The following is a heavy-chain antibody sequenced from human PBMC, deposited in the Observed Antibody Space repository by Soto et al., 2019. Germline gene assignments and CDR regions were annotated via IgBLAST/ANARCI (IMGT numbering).Heavy chain of an antibody. J-gene: IGHJ6*03. CDR3: ARDHSPTFYYYYYMDV. V-gene: IGHV3-11*01. D-gene: IGHD2-15*01. CDR2: ISSSGSTI. CDR1: GFTFSDYY. Sequence: GGSLRLSCAASGFTFSDYYMSWIRQAPGKGLEWVSYISSSGSTIYYADSVKGRFTISRDNAKNSLYLQMNSLRAEDTAVYYCARDHSPTFYYYYYMDVWGKGTTVTVSS.